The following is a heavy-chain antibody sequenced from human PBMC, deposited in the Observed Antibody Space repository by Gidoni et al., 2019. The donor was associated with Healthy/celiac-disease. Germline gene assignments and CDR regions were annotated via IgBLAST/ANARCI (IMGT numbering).Heavy chain of an antibody. D-gene: IGHD1-26*01. V-gene: IGHV3-11*01. J-gene: IGHJ3*02. CDR3: ARGNRVMWELLANAFDI. CDR1: GFPFSACY. Sequence: VQLVEYGGGLVKPGGSLRLPCAASGFPFSACYMSWIRQAPGKGLEGVSYISSSGSTIYYADSVKGRFTISRDNAKNSLYLQMNSLRAEDTAVYYCARGNRVMWELLANAFDIWGQGTMVTVSS. CDR2: ISSSGSTI.